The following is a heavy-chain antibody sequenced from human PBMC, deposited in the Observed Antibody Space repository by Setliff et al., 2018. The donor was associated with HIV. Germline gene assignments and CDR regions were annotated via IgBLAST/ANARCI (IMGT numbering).Heavy chain of an antibody. CDR2: IVPILNTG. CDR3: ATQRDIVMVPGQGGFDI. V-gene: IGHV1-69*13. Sequence: RASVKVSCKASGGTFRSHEISWVRQVPGQGLEWMGGIVPILNTGNYAPKFQGRVTITADESTSTAYMELRSLRSDDTAMYYCATQRDIVMVPGQGGFDIWAQGTMVTVSS. D-gene: IGHD2-2*01. CDR1: GGTFRSHE. J-gene: IGHJ3*02.